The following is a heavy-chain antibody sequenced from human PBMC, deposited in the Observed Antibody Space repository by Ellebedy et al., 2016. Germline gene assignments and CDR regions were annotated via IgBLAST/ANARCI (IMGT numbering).Heavy chain of an antibody. CDR3: ATSDIVATILFDY. V-gene: IGHV4-30-4*01. D-gene: IGHD5-12*01. CDR1: GGSISSGDYY. Sequence: SETLSLXXTVSGGSISSGDYYWSWIRQPPGKGLEWIGYIYYSGSTYYNPSLKSRVTISVDTSKNQFSLKLSSVTAADTAVYYCATSDIVATILFDYWGQGTLVTVSS. CDR2: IYYSGST. J-gene: IGHJ4*02.